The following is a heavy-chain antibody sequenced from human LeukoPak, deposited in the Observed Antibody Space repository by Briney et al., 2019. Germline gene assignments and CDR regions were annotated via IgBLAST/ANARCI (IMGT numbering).Heavy chain of an antibody. CDR2: IYYSGST. J-gene: IGHJ3*02. Sequence: PSETLSLTCTVSGGSISSGDYYWSWIRQPPGKGLEWIGYIYYSGSTNYNPSLKSRVTISVDTSKNQFSLKLSSVTAADTAVYYCARSKTKRQKLVNNENAFDIWGQGTMVTVSS. D-gene: IGHD1/OR15-1a*01. CDR3: ARSKTKRQKLVNNENAFDI. CDR1: GGSISSGDYY. V-gene: IGHV4-61*08.